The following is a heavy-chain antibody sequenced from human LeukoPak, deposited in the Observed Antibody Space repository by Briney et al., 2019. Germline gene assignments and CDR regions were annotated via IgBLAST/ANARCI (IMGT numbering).Heavy chain of an antibody. CDR3: ARGTFQILSGYWYYYGMDV. CDR1: GDSITSYC. D-gene: IGHD3-9*01. Sequence: SETLSLTCTVSGDSITSYCWSWIRQPAEKGLEWIGRVCTRGSTYYNPSLKSRVAMSLDTSKTQFSLKLNSVTAADSAVYYCARGTFQILSGYWYYYGMDVWGRGTTVTVSS. V-gene: IGHV4-4*07. CDR2: VCTRGST. J-gene: IGHJ6*02.